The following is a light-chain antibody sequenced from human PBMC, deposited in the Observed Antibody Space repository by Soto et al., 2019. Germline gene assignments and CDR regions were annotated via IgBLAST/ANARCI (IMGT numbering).Light chain of an antibody. Sequence: EIVLTQSPGTQSLSPGERATLSGRDSQSVSSSYFAWYQQKPGQAPRLLIYGASSRATGIPDRFSGSGSGTDFTLTISRLEPEDFAVYYCQQYGNSPGTFGQGTKVEIK. CDR3: QQYGNSPGT. CDR2: GAS. CDR1: QSVSSSY. V-gene: IGKV3-20*01. J-gene: IGKJ1*01.